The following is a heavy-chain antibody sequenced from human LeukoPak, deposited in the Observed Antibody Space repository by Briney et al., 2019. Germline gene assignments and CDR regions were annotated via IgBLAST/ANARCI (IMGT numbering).Heavy chain of an antibody. CDR3: AKSPHDYGDYPPWFDP. CDR1: GFTFGSFA. CDR2: ISGSGHST. J-gene: IGHJ5*02. V-gene: IGHV3-23*01. Sequence: GGSLRLSCAASGFTFGSFAMSWVRQAPGKGLEWVSGISGSGHSTYYADSVKGRFIISRDNSKNTLFLQMNSLRAEDTAIYYCAKSPHDYGDYPPWFDPWGQGTLVTVSS. D-gene: IGHD4-17*01.